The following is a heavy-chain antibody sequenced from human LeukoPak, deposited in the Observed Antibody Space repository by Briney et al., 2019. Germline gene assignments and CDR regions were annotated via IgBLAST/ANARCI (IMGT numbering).Heavy chain of an antibody. CDR2: ISSSGNTI. V-gene: IGHV3-11*04. CDR1: GFTFSDYY. D-gene: IGHD6-13*01. J-gene: IGHJ4*02. CDR3: ARAGYSSSCLDDYFDY. Sequence: GGSLRLSCAASGFTFSDYYMSWIRQAPGKGLEWVSYISSSGNTIYYADSVKGRFTISRDNAKNSLYLQMDSLRAEDTAVYYCARAGYSSSCLDDYFDYWGQGTLVTVSS.